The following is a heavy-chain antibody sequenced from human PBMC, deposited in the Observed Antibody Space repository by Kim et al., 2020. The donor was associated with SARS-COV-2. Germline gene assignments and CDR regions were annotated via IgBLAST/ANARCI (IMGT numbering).Heavy chain of an antibody. Sequence: STYSNPSLKSRVTISVDTSKNQFSLKLSSVTAADTAVYYCARNDYGAFDYWGQGTLVTVSS. J-gene: IGHJ4*02. V-gene: IGHV4-39*01. CDR2: ST. D-gene: IGHD4-17*01. CDR3: ARNDYGAFDY.